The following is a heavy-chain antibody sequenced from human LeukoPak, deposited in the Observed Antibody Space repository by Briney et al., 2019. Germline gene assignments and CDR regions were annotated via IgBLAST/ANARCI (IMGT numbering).Heavy chain of an antibody. CDR2: IIPILGIA. V-gene: IGHV1-69*04. CDR3: ARGSSRAPYYFDY. J-gene: IGHJ4*02. D-gene: IGHD6-13*01. CDR1: GGIFSSYA. Sequence: ASVKVSCKASGGIFSSYAISWVRQAPGQGLEWMGRIIPILGIANYAQKFQGRVTITADKSTSTAYMELSSLRSEDTAVYYCARGSSRAPYYFDYWGQGTLVTVSS.